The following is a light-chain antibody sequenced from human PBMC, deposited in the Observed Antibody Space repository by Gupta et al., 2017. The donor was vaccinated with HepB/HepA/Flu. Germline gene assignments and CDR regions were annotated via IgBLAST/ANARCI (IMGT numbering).Light chain of an antibody. CDR3: QQYGNSPRIT. Sequence: EIVLTQSPGTLSLSPGERATLSCRASQSIRSDYLAWYQQKPGQAPRLLISSASSRATGIPDRFSGSGSGTDFTLTISRLEPEDFAIYYCQQYGNSPRITFGQGTRLEIK. J-gene: IGKJ5*01. CDR2: SAS. CDR1: QSIRSDY. V-gene: IGKV3-20*01.